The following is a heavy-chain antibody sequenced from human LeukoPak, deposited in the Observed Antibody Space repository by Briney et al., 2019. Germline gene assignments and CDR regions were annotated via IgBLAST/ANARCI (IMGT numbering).Heavy chain of an antibody. J-gene: IGHJ5*02. CDR1: GGSFSGYY. D-gene: IGHD2-2*01. Sequence: SETLSLTCAVYGGSFSGYYWSWIRQPPGKGLEWIGEINHSGSTNYNPSLKSRVTISVDTSKNQFSLKLSSVTAADTAVYYCARGSYCSSTSCRTGDWFGPWGQGTLVTVSS. CDR3: ARGSYCSSTSCRTGDWFGP. CDR2: INHSGST. V-gene: IGHV4-34*01.